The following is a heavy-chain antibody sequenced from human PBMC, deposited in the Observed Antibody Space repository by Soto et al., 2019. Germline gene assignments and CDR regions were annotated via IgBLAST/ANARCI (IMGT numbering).Heavy chain of an antibody. CDR3: ASSSSSLSGD. V-gene: IGHV4-39*01. Sequence: KTSETLSLTCTVSGGSISGSSYYWGRIRRPPGKGLEWIGSINYGGTTYYNPSLKSRVTVSVDTSKNQFSLTVSSVTTADTAVYYCASSSSSLSGDWGQGTLVTVSS. CDR1: GGSISGSSYY. D-gene: IGHD6-6*01. J-gene: IGHJ4*02. CDR2: INYGGTT.